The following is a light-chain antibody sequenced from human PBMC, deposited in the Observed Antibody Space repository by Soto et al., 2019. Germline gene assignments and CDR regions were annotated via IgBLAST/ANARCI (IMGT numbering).Light chain of an antibody. V-gene: IGKV1-9*01. Sequence: DIQLTQSPSFLSASVGDRVTITCRASQGISSYLAWYQKKPGKAPKLLIYAASTLQSGVPSRFSGSGSGTEFTLTISSLQPEDFATYYCQQLNSYPPTFGQGTRLEIK. CDR1: QGISSY. J-gene: IGKJ5*01. CDR2: AAS. CDR3: QQLNSYPPT.